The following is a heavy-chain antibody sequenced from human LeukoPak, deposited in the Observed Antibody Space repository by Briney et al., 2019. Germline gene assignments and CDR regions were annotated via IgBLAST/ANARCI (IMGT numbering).Heavy chain of an antibody. CDR2: IGGSGGCT. Sequence: PGGSLSLSCAASGFTFSSYAMSWVRQAPGKGLEGVSAIGGSGGCTYYADSVEGRFTLSRDNSENALYLHMHSLRAEDTAVYYCAKDLAGYYYFSGQNDYWGQGTLVTVSS. CDR3: AKDLAGYYYFSGQNDY. J-gene: IGHJ4*02. CDR1: GFTFSSYA. V-gene: IGHV3-23*01. D-gene: IGHD3-22*01.